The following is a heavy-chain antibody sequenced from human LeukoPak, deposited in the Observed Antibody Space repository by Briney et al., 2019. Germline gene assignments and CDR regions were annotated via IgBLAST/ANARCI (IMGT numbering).Heavy chain of an antibody. J-gene: IGHJ6*04. V-gene: IGHV3-11*04. CDR2: ISSSGSTI. D-gene: IGHD3-10*02. Sequence: LSLTCAVYGGSFSGYYWSWIRQPPGKGLEWVSYISSSGSTIYYADSVKGRFTISRDNAKDSLYLQMNSLRAEDTAVYYCAELGITMIGGVWGKGTTVTISS. CDR3: AELGITMIGGV. CDR1: GGSFSGYY.